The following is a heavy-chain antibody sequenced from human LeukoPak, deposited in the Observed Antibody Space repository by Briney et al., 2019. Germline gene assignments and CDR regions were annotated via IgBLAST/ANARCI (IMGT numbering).Heavy chain of an antibody. CDR1: GFTFRDYW. V-gene: IGHV3-7*01. Sequence: GGSLRLSCAASGFTFRDYWMSWVRQAPGKGLEWVANIKHDGSEKYYVASVKGRFTISKDIPKNSLYLQMNSLRTEDTAVYFCVKGRGGYVKYKTFESWGQGTLVTVSS. CDR3: VKGRGGYVKYKTFES. D-gene: IGHD5-12*01. CDR2: IKHDGSEK. J-gene: IGHJ4*02.